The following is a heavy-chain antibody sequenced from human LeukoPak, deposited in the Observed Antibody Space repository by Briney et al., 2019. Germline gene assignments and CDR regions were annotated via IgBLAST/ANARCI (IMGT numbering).Heavy chain of an antibody. J-gene: IGHJ5*02. CDR2: INHSGST. Sequence: SETLSLTCAVYGGSISGYYWSWIRQPPGKGLEWIGEINHSGSTNYNPSLKSRVTISVDTSKTQFSLKLNSVTAADTAVYYCARGRREGSGWLGWFDPWGQGTLVTVSS. V-gene: IGHV4-34*01. CDR1: GGSISGYY. CDR3: ARGRREGSGWLGWFDP. D-gene: IGHD6-19*01.